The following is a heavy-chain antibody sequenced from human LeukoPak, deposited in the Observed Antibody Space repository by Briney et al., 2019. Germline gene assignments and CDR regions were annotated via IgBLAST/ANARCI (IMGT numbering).Heavy chain of an antibody. CDR2: IYNGGII. CDR3: ARDSGTTGEVKFDP. CDR1: GDSISRCY. V-gene: IGHV4-4*07. Sequence: TSETLSLTCTVSGDSISRCYWSWIRQPAGKGLEWIGRIYNGGIITYNPSLKSRVTMSIDTSNNQFSLRLRFVTAADTAVYYCARDSGTTGEVKFDPWGQGTLVTVSS. D-gene: IGHD3-10*01. J-gene: IGHJ5*02.